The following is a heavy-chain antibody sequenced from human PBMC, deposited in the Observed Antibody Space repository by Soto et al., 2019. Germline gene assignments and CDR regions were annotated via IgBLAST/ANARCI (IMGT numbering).Heavy chain of an antibody. CDR1: GGSVSSGSHY. Sequence: QVLLQESGPGLVKPSETLSLTCTVSGGSVSSGSHYWSWIRQPPGKGLEWIGCIYYSGSTNYNPSLKSRVTISVDTSKNQFSLKLSSVTAADTAVYYCARDSSITYYYGMDVW. D-gene: IGHD3-16*01. CDR3: ARDSSITYYYGMDV. J-gene: IGHJ6*01. V-gene: IGHV4-61*01. CDR2: IYYSGST.